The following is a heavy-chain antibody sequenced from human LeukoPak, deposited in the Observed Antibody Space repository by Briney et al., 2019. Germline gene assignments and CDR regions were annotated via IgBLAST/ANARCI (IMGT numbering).Heavy chain of an antibody. CDR3: ARVRGERFLERLDY. J-gene: IGHJ4*02. D-gene: IGHD3-3*01. Sequence: PGGSLRLSCAASGFTFSSYSMNWVRQAPGKGLEWVSYISSSSSTIYYADSVKGRFTNSRDNAKNSLYLQMNSLRAEDTAVYYCARVRGERFLERLDYWGQGTLVTVSS. CDR1: GFTFSSYS. V-gene: IGHV3-48*01. CDR2: ISSSSSTI.